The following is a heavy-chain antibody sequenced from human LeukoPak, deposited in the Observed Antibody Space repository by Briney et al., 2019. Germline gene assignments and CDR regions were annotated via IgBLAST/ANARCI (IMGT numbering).Heavy chain of an antibody. V-gene: IGHV1-46*01. D-gene: IGHD3-10*01. CDR3: ARVGDFTTGLDY. CDR1: GYTFTSYY. CDR2: INPSGGST. J-gene: IGHJ4*02. Sequence: ASVKVSYKASGYTFTSYYMHWVRQAPGQGLEWMGIINPSGGSTSYAQKFQGRVTMTRDMSTSTVYMELSSLRSEDTAVYYCARVGDFTTGLDYWGQGTLVTVSS.